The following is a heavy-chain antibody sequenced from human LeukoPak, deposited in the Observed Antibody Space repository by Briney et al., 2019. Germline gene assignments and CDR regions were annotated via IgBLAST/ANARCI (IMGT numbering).Heavy chain of an antibody. D-gene: IGHD5-18*01. J-gene: IGHJ4*02. CDR3: ASIHRGYSYGSHPFDY. V-gene: IGHV1-2*02. CDR2: INPNSGGT. CDR1: GYTFTAYY. Sequence: ASVKVSCKASGYTFTAYYMHWVRQAPGQGLEWMGWINPNSGGTNYAQKFQGRVTMTRDTSISTAYMELSRLRSDDTAVYYCASIHRGYSYGSHPFDYWGQGTLVTVSS.